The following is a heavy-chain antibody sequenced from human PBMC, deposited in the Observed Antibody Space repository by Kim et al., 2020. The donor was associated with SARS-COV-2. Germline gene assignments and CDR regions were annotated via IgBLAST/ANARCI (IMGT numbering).Heavy chain of an antibody. D-gene: IGHD4-17*01. CDR3: ARSNDYGDLSVAFDI. J-gene: IGHJ3*02. Sequence: PSLERRATISVDPSKNQFSLQLSSVTAADTAVYYCARSNDYGDLSVAFDIWGQGTMVTVSS. V-gene: IGHV4-30-2*04.